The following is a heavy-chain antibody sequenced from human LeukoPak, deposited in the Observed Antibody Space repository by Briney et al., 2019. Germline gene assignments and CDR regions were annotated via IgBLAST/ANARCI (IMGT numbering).Heavy chain of an antibody. J-gene: IGHJ3*02. D-gene: IGHD3-9*01. V-gene: IGHV4-59*01. CDR1: GGSISSYY. Sequence: SETLSLTCNVSGGSISSYYWSWIRQPPGKGLEWIGYIYYSGSTNYNPSLKSRVTISVDTSKNQFSLKLSSVTAADTAVYYCAGSGFDRAFDIWGQGTMVTVSS. CDR3: AGSGFDRAFDI. CDR2: IYYSGST.